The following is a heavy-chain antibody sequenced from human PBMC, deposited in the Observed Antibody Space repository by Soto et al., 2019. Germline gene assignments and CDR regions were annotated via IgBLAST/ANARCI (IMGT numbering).Heavy chain of an antibody. J-gene: IGHJ6*02. V-gene: IGHV1-69*13. Sequence: SVKVSCKASGGTFSSYAISWVRQAPGQGLEWMGGIIPIFGTANYAQKFQGRVTITADESTSTAYMELSSLRSEDTAMYYCARRGRDYYYGMDVWGQGTTVTVSS. CDR2: IIPIFGTA. CDR3: ARRGRDYYYGMDV. CDR1: GGTFSSYA.